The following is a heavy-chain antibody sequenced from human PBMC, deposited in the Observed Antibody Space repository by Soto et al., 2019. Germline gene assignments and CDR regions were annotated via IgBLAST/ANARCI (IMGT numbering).Heavy chain of an antibody. CDR1: GYTFTSYY. CDR2: INPSGGST. Sequence: ASVKVSCKASGYTFTSYYMHWVRQAPGQGLEWMGIINPSGGSTSYAQKFQGRVTMTRDTSTSTVYMELSSLRSEDTAVYYCARGRVGLAARPLHWFDYWGQGTLVTVSS. J-gene: IGHJ4*02. V-gene: IGHV1-46*01. D-gene: IGHD6-6*01. CDR3: ARGRVGLAARPLHWFDY.